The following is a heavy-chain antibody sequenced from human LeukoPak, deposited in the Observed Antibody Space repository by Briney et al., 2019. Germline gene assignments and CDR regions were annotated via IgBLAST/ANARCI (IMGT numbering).Heavy chain of an antibody. D-gene: IGHD6-13*01. CDR3: AKDLDIAAAH. V-gene: IGHV4-39*07. CDR2: IYYSGST. Sequence: SETLSLTCTVSGGSISSSSYYWGWIRQPPGKGLEWIGSIYYSGSTYYNPSLKSRVTISVDTSKNQFSLKLSSVTAADTAVYYCAKDLDIAAAHWGQGTLVTVSS. J-gene: IGHJ4*02. CDR1: GGSISSSSYY.